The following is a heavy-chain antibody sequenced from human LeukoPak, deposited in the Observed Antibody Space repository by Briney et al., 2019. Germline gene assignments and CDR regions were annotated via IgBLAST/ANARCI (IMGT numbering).Heavy chain of an antibody. CDR1: GFTFSSYS. CDR3: AKGFGVYYFDY. Sequence: GGSLRLSCAASGFTFSSYSMNWVRQAPGKGLEWVSSISSSSSYIYYADSVKGRFTISRDNAKNSLYLQMNSLRAEDTAVYYCAKGFGVYYFDYWGQGTLVTVSS. V-gene: IGHV3-21*01. J-gene: IGHJ4*02. CDR2: ISSSSSYI. D-gene: IGHD3-10*01.